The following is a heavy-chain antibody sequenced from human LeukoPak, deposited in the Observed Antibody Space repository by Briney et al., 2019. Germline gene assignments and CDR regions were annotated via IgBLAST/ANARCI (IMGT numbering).Heavy chain of an antibody. Sequence: SETLSLTCAVYGGSFSGYYWSWIRQPPGKGLEWIGEINHSGSTNYNPSLKSRVTISVDTSKNQFSLKLSSVTAADTAVYYCARGRGEWIVVVVAANWFDPWGQGTLVTVSS. CDR1: GGSFSGYY. V-gene: IGHV4-34*01. D-gene: IGHD2-15*01. J-gene: IGHJ5*02. CDR2: INHSGST. CDR3: ARGRGEWIVVVVAANWFDP.